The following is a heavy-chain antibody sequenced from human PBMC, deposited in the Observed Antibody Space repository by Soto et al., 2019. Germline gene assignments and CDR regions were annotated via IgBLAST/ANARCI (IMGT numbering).Heavy chain of an antibody. D-gene: IGHD2-2*01. Sequence: SVKVSCKASGGTFSSYAISWVRQAPGQGLEWMGGIIPIFGTANYAQKFQGRVTITADESTSTAYMELSSLRSEDTAVYYCARANCSSTSCYLYYYYYGMDVWGQGTTVTVSS. CDR2: IIPIFGTA. V-gene: IGHV1-69*13. CDR3: ARANCSSTSCYLYYYYYGMDV. J-gene: IGHJ6*02. CDR1: GGTFSSYA.